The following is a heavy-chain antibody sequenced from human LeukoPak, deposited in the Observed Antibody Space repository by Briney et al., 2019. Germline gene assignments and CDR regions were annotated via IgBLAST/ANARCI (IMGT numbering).Heavy chain of an antibody. CDR1: GYAFTINY. Sequence: GASVKVSFKAFGYAFTINYMHWVRQAPGQGGEWMGVISPSGGSTTYTQKFQGRVTLTRDMSTSTDYLELSSLRSEDTAVYYCARDNSVRDEAWWFNPWGQGTLVTVSS. J-gene: IGHJ5*02. CDR3: ARDNSVRDEAWWFNP. CDR2: ISPSGGST. V-gene: IGHV1-46*01. D-gene: IGHD5-24*01.